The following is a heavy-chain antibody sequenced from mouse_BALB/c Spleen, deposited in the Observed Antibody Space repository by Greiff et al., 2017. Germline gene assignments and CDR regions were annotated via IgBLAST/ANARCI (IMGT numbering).Heavy chain of an antibody. J-gene: IGHJ3*01. CDR3: ANPYDAFAY. V-gene: IGHV2-6-6*01. Sequence: VHLVESGPGLVAPSQSLSITCTVSGFSLTNSGVHWVRQSPGKGLEWLGVIWGDGSTNYNSAFKSRLSISKDNSKSQVFLKMNSLQTDDTARYYCANPYDAFAYWGQGTLVTVSA. D-gene: IGHD2-12*01. CDR2: IWGDGST. CDR1: GFSLTNSG.